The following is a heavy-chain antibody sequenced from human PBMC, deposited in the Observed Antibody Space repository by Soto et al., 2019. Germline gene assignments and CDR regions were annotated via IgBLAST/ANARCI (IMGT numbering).Heavy chain of an antibody. CDR2: IYWDDSK. Sequence: QITLKESGPTLVKPTQTLTLTCTFSGFSLTTDRVGVGWIRQPPGEALEWLAVIYWDDSKTYRPSLESRLTITKDTSNTQVALTMTNMDSLDTATYYWAHAYGGRSLYWGQGTLVTVSS. CDR1: GFSLTTDRVG. V-gene: IGHV2-5*02. D-gene: IGHD1-26*01. J-gene: IGHJ4*02. CDR3: AHAYGGRSLY.